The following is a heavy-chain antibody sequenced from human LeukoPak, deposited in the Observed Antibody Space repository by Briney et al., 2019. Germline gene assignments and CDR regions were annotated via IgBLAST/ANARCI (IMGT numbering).Heavy chain of an antibody. CDR1: GFTFSSYW. Sequence: GGSLRLSCAASGFTFSSYWMSWVRQAPGKGLEWVSLISWDGGSTYYADSVKGRFTISRDNSKNSLYLQMNSLRAEDTALYYCARSGSYYNLDYWGQGTLVTVSS. V-gene: IGHV3-43D*03. CDR2: ISWDGGST. D-gene: IGHD1-26*01. J-gene: IGHJ4*02. CDR3: ARSGSYYNLDY.